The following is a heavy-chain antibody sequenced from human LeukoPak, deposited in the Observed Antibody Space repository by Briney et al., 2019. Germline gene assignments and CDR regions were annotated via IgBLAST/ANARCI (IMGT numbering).Heavy chain of an antibody. V-gene: IGHV4-59*08. Sequence: SETLSLTCTVSGGSISNYYWSWIRQPPGEGLEWIGYIYYSGSTNYNPFLKSRVTISVDTSKNQFSLKLSSVTAADTAVYYCARSIAGTRSKFDYWGQGTLVTVSS. CDR2: IYYSGST. CDR3: ARSIAGTRSKFDY. J-gene: IGHJ4*02. D-gene: IGHD1/OR15-1a*01. CDR1: GGSISNYY.